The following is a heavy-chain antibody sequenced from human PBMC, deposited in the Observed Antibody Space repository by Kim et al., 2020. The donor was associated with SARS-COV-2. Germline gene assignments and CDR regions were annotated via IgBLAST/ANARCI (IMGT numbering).Heavy chain of an antibody. D-gene: IGHD3-22*01. J-gene: IGHJ3*02. V-gene: IGHV3-23*01. Sequence: GGSLRLSCAASGFTFSSYAMSWVRQAPGKGLEWVSAISGSGGSTYYADSVKGRFTISRDNSKNTLYLQMNSLRAEDTAVYYCAKDQRITMIVVVKGDAFDIWGQGTMVTVSS. CDR1: GFTFSSYA. CDR2: ISGSGGST. CDR3: AKDQRITMIVVVKGDAFDI.